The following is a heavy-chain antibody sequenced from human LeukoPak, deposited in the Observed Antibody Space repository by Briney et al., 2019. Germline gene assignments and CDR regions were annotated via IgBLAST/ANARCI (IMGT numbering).Heavy chain of an antibody. Sequence: ASVTVSCKASGYTFTSYYMHWVRQAPGQGLEWMGIISPSGGSTSYAQKFQGRVTMTRDTSTSTVYMELSSLRSEDTAVYYCAREESLYDSSGYPYYWGQGTLVTVSS. CDR3: AREESLYDSSGYPYY. CDR1: GYTFTSYY. V-gene: IGHV1-46*01. D-gene: IGHD3-22*01. J-gene: IGHJ4*02. CDR2: ISPSGGST.